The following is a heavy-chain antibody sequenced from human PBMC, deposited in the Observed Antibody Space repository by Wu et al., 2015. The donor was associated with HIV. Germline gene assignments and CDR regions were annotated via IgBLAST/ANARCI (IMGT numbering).Heavy chain of an antibody. CDR1: LHLYQLW. V-gene: IGHV1-18*01. Sequence: VQRGAVVEREVEEAWGLSEGLLQGFWLHLYQLWYQLVRQAPGQGLEWMGWISAYNGNTDYAQKLQGRVTMTTDTSTSTAYMELRSLRSDDTAVYYCARRVTYYYYMDVWGKGTTVTVSS. CDR3: ARRVTYYYYMDV. CDR2: ISAYNGNT. D-gene: IGHD5-18*01. J-gene: IGHJ6*03.